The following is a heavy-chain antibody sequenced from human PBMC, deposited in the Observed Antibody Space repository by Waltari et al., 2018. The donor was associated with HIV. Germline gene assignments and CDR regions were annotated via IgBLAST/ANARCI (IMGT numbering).Heavy chain of an antibody. CDR3: ASYGSGSLYYYYGMDV. V-gene: IGHV1-8*01. D-gene: IGHD3-10*01. CDR1: GYTFTSYD. J-gene: IGHJ6*02. CDR2: MNPNRGNT. Sequence: QVQLVQSGAEVKKPGASVKVSCKASGYTFTSYDINWVRQATGQGLEWMGWMNPNRGNTGYAQKVQGRVTMTRNTSISTAYMELSSLRSEDTAVYYCASYGSGSLYYYYGMDVWGQGTTVTVSS.